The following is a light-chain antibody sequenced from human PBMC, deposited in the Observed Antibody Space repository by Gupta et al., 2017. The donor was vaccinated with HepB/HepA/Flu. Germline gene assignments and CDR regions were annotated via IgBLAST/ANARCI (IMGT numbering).Light chain of an antibody. CDR1: QSVSSN. V-gene: IGKV3-15*01. CDR3: QQDNNWPYT. J-gene: IGKJ2*01. Sequence: EILMTHSPPTLSGSPGERAALSCRASQSVSSNLAWYQQKPGQAPRLLIYGASTRATGLPARFSGSGSGTEFTLTISSLQSEDFAVYYCQQDNNWPYTFGQGTKVEIK. CDR2: GAS.